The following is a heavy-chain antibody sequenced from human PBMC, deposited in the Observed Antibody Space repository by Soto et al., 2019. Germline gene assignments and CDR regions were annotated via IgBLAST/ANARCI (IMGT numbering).Heavy chain of an antibody. CDR1: GYTLTELS. J-gene: IGHJ4*02. D-gene: IGHD1-26*01. CDR2: FDPEDGET. CDR3: ATDQHQAVGALN. Sequence: GASVKVSCKVSGYTLTELSMHWVRQAPGKGLEWMGGFDPEDGETIYAQKFQGRVTMTEDTSTDTAYMELSSLRSEDTAVYYCATDQHQAVGALNWGQGTLVTVSS. V-gene: IGHV1-24*01.